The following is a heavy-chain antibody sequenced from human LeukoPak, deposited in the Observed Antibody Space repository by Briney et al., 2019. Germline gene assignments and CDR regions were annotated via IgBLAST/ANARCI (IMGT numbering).Heavy chain of an antibody. J-gene: IGHJ6*02. CDR1: GFTFSTYA. CDR2: ISTNARVT. D-gene: IGHD6-13*01. V-gene: IGHV3-23*01. CDR3: ARDIPNSSWGLDV. Sequence: GGSLRLSCSASGFTFSTYAMAWVRQAPGKGLEWVSCISTNARVTYYGESVRGRFTISRDNSKNTLYLQMNSLRADDAATYYCARDIPNSSWGLDVWGQGTAVTVSS.